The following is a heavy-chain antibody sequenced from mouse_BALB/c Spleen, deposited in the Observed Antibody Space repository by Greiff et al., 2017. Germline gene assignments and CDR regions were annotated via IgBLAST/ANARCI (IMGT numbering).Heavy chain of an antibody. J-gene: IGHJ2*01. CDR2: IDPSDSYT. D-gene: IGHD2-1*01. Sequence: VQLQQSGAELVKPGASVKLSCKASGYTFTSYWMHWVKQRPGQGLEWIGEIDPSDSYTNYNQKFKGKATLTVDKSSSTAYMQLSSLTSEDSAVYYCARGNPDYWGQGTTLTVSS. CDR3: ARGNPDY. CDR1: GYTFTSYW. V-gene: IGHV1-69*02.